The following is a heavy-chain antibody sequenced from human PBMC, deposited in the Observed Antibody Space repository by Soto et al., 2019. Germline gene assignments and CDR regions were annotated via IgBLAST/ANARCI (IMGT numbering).Heavy chain of an antibody. J-gene: IGHJ4*02. D-gene: IGHD5-12*01. CDR1: GGSINSYY. Sequence: SETLSLTCTVSGGSINSYYWSWIRQPPGKGLEWIGYIYYSGSTNYNPSLKSRVTISVDTSKSQFSLKLSSVTAADTAVYYCARRRDGYIIDYWGQGTLVTVSS. V-gene: IGHV4-59*08. CDR3: ARRRDGYIIDY. CDR2: IYYSGST.